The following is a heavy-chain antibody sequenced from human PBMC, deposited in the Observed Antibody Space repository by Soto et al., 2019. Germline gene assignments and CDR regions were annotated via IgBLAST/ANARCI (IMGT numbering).Heavy chain of an antibody. V-gene: IGHV3-9*01. CDR3: AKDRGSSSAGIDY. Sequence: EVQLVESGGGLVQPGRSLRLSCSASGFTFEDHAMHWVRQAPGKGLGWVSSITWNSDNIGYADSVKGRFTISRDNGKNSLYLQMDTLRAEDTALYYCAKDRGSSSAGIDYWGQGSLVTVSS. CDR1: GFTFEDHA. J-gene: IGHJ4*02. D-gene: IGHD3-16*01. CDR2: ITWNSDNI.